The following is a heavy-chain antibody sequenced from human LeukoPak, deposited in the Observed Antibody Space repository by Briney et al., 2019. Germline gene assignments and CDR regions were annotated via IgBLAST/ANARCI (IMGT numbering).Heavy chain of an antibody. J-gene: IGHJ4*02. D-gene: IGHD7-27*01. CDR3: ARDPGDFALD. V-gene: IGHV3-30*03. Sequence: PGGSLRLSCAASGFTFTSYGMHWVRQAPGKGLEWVALISDDGKKKVYADPVKGRFTISRDNAKNSLYLQMNSLRAEDTAVYYCARDPGDFALDWGQGTLVTVSS. CDR2: ISDDGKKK. CDR1: GFTFTSYG.